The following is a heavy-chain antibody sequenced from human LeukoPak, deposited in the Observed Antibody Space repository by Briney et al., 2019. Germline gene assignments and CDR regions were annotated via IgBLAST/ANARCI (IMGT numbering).Heavy chain of an antibody. CDR3: AVSGRARRFDP. Sequence: SETLSLTCAVYDGSFSGYYWSWIRQPPGKGLEWIGEINHSGSTNYNPSLKSRVTISVDTSKNQFSLKLSSVTAADTAVYYCAVSGRARRFDPWGQGTLVTVSS. J-gene: IGHJ5*02. D-gene: IGHD1-26*01. CDR1: DGSFSGYY. CDR2: INHSGST. V-gene: IGHV4-34*01.